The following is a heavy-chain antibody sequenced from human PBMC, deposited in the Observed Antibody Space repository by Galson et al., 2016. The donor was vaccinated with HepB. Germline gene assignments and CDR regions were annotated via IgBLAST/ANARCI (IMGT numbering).Heavy chain of an antibody. CDR2: IFHSGRV. Sequence: SETLSLTCAVSGGSISSSDWWGWVRQPPGQGLEWIGQIFHSGRVNYTPSLASRVTISLDTSNNHFSLRLTSVTAADTALYYCARQYRGGPSDYWGQGTLVIVSS. CDR1: GGSISSSDW. CDR3: ARQYRGGPSDY. J-gene: IGHJ4*02. D-gene: IGHD5-12*01. V-gene: IGHV4-4*02.